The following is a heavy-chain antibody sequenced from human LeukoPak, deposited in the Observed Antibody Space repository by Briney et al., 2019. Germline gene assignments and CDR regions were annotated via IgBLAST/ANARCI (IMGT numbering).Heavy chain of an antibody. Sequence: ASVKVCCKASGGTFSNYAISWVRQAPGQGLEWMGGVIPIFRTANYAQKFQGRVTITTDESTSTVYMELSSLRSEDTAVYYCARGGRAPRYYYYMDVWGKGTTVTVSS. CDR1: GGTFSNYA. CDR3: ARGGRAPRYYYYMDV. D-gene: IGHD3-16*01. J-gene: IGHJ6*03. V-gene: IGHV1-69*05. CDR2: VIPIFRTA.